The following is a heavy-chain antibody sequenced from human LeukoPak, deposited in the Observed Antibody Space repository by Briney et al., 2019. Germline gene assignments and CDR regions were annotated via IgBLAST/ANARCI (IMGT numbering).Heavy chain of an antibody. D-gene: IGHD3-10*01. CDR3: AKPYYGSGRGAFDI. V-gene: IGHV3-30*18. J-gene: IGHJ3*02. Sequence: EPGGSLRLSCAASGFTFSSYGMHWVRQAPGKGLEWVAVISYDGSNKYYADSVKGRFTISRDNSKNTLYLQMNSLRAVDTAVYYCAKPYYGSGRGAFDIWGQGTMVTVSS. CDR1: GFTFSSYG. CDR2: ISYDGSNK.